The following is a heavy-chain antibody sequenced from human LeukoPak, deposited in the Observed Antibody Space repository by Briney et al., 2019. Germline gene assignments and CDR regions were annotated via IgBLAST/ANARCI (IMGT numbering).Heavy chain of an antibody. Sequence: SETLSLTCAVSGGSISSGGYYWSWIRQPPGKGLEWIGEINHSGSTNYNPSLKSRVTISVDTSKNQFSLKLSSVTAADTAVYYCARGPPEHYYDSSGYYVYFFDYWGQGTLVTVSS. J-gene: IGHJ4*02. D-gene: IGHD3-22*01. V-gene: IGHV4-34*01. CDR2: INHSGST. CDR3: ARGPPEHYYDSSGYYVYFFDY. CDR1: GGSISSGGYY.